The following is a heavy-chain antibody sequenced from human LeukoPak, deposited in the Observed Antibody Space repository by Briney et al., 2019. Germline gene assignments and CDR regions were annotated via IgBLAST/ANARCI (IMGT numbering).Heavy chain of an antibody. CDR3: ATGSLTIFTGPLDY. J-gene: IGHJ4*02. Sequence: ASVTVSCMLSGYSLTELSMHWVRPAAGRGREWMGGFDPEDGETIYAQKFQGRVTMTEDTSTDTAYMELSSLRSEDTAVYYWATGSLTIFTGPLDYWGQGTLVTVSS. V-gene: IGHV1-24*01. CDR2: FDPEDGET. D-gene: IGHD3-9*01. CDR1: GYSLTELS.